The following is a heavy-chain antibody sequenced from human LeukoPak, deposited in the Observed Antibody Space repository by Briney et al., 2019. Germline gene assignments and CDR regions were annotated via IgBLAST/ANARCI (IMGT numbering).Heavy chain of an antibody. D-gene: IGHD2-2*01. Sequence: SVKVSCKASGGTFSSYAISWVRQDPGQGLEWMGGIIPIFGTANYAQKFQGRVTITADESTSTAYMELSSLRSEDTAVYYCARDLVVPAAMGTHDAFDIWGQGTMV. CDR2: IIPIFGTA. V-gene: IGHV1-69*01. J-gene: IGHJ3*02. CDR1: GGTFSSYA. CDR3: ARDLVVPAAMGTHDAFDI.